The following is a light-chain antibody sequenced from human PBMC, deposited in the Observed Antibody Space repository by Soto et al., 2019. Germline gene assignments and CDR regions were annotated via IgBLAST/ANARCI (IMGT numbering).Light chain of an antibody. CDR3: LQDYNYPLT. CDR2: AAS. Sequence: AFQLTHSPSSLSASLGDRVPITCRASQGIRNDLGWYQQKPGKAPKLLIYAASSLQSGVPSRFSGSGSGTDFTLTISSLQPEDFATYYCLQDYNYPLTFGQGTKVDIK. CDR1: QGIRND. V-gene: IGKV1-6*01. J-gene: IGKJ1*01.